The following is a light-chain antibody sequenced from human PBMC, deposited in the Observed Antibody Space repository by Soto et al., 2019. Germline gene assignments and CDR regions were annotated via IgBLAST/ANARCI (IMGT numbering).Light chain of an antibody. Sequence: QSVLTQPASVSGSPGQSITISCTGTSGDVGGYNYVSWYQHHPGKAPKLMIYEVSNRPSGVSNRFSGSKSGNTASLTISGLQAEDEADYYCSSYRDTHDLVXGIGTKVTVL. J-gene: IGLJ1*01. CDR3: SSYRDTHDLV. CDR1: SGDVGGYNY. V-gene: IGLV2-14*01. CDR2: EVS.